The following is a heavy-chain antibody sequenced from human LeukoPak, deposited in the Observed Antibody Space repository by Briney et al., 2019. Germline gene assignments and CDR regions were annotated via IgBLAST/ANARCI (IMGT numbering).Heavy chain of an antibody. CDR2: IYYSGST. CDR1: GGSISSSSYY. J-gene: IGHJ4*02. D-gene: IGHD3-10*01. V-gene: IGHV4-39*07. Sequence: KPSETLSLTCTVSGGSISSSSYYWGWIRQPPGKGLEWIGSIYYSGSTYYNPSLKSRVTISVDTSKNQFSLKLSSVTAADTAVYYCASSLLLWFGEASRFDYWGQGTLVTVSS. CDR3: ASSLLLWFGEASRFDY.